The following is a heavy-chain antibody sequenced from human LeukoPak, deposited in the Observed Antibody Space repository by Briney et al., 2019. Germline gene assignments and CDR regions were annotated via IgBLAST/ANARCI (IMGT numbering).Heavy chain of an antibody. CDR2: IYYSGST. Sequence: PSETLSLTCTVSGGSICSYYWSWIRQPPEKGLEWIGYIYYSGSTNYSPSLKSRVTISVDTSKNQFSLKLSSVTAADTAIYYCARGTGSNRFDYWGQGTLVTVSS. J-gene: IGHJ4*02. CDR3: ARGTGSNRFDY. V-gene: IGHV4-59*01. D-gene: IGHD3-10*01. CDR1: GGSICSYY.